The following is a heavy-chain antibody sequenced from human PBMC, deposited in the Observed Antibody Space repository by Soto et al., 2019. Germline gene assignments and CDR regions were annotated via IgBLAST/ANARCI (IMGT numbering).Heavy chain of an antibody. CDR2: ISTHNGNT. J-gene: IGHJ3*01. V-gene: IGHV1-18*04. CDR1: VFTSSG. CDR3: AREGILGLFDAYDL. D-gene: IGHD3-3*01. Sequence: ASVKVSCKASVFTSSGISWVRQAPGQRLEWMGWISTHNGNTIYAQKFQGRVIMTMDTSTTTVYMELRSLRPDDTAVYLCAREGILGLFDAYDLWGQGTMVTVSS.